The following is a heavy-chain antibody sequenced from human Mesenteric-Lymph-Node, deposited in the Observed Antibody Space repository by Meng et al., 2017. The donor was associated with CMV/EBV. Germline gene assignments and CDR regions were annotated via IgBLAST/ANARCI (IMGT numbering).Heavy chain of an antibody. CDR1: GFTFNSYE. J-gene: IGHJ4*02. CDR3: GGGSGWIFDY. V-gene: IGHV3-48*03. D-gene: IGHD2-2*03. Sequence: GESLKISCAASGFTFNSYEMNWVRQAPGKGLEWVSYISSSGSTIYYADSVKGRFTISRDNAKNALYLQMSSLRVEDTAVYYCGGGSGWIFDYWGQGTLVTVSS. CDR2: ISSSGSTI.